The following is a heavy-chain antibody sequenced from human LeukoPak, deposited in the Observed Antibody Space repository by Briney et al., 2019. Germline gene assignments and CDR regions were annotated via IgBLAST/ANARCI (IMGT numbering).Heavy chain of an antibody. CDR3: ARLAGSRSPWYLDL. D-gene: IGHD6-19*01. CDR2: IAPSGGSI. V-gene: IGHV3-21*04. J-gene: IGHJ2*01. Sequence: PGGSLRLSCTTFGFAFSSYSMNWVRQAPGKGLEWVSSIAPSGGSIFYADSEKGRFSISRDNAKNSLFLQMYSLGADDTAVYYCARLAGSRSPWYLDLWGRGTLVTVSS. CDR1: GFAFSSYS.